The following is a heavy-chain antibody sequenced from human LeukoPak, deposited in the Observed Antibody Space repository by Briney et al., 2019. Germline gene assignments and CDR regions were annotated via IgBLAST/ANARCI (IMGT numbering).Heavy chain of an antibody. CDR3: AKDAVAGTRGAFDI. J-gene: IGHJ3*02. D-gene: IGHD6-19*01. CDR1: RFTFSSYP. V-gene: IGHV3-21*01. CDR2: ISSTSAFI. Sequence: MPGGSLRLSCAASRFTFSSYPMNWVRQAPGKGLEWVSSISSTSAFIFYADSVKGRFTMSRDNAKNSLYLQMNSLRVEDTAVYYCAKDAVAGTRGAFDIWGQGTMVTVSS.